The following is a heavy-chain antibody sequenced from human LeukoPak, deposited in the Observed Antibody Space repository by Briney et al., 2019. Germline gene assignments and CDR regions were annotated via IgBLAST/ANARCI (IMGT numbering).Heavy chain of an antibody. CDR3: ARYCGGDCYHFDY. CDR2: IYYSGST. Sequence: PSETLSLTCTVSGGSVSPHYWSWIRQPPGKGLEWIGYIYYSGSTNYNPSLKSRVTISVDTSKNQFSLKLSSVTAADTAVYYCARYCGGDCYHFDYWGQGTLVTVSS. D-gene: IGHD2-21*02. CDR1: GGSVSPHY. J-gene: IGHJ4*02. V-gene: IGHV4-59*02.